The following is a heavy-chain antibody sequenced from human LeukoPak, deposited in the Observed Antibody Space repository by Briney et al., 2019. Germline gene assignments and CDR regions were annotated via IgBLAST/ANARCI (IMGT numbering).Heavy chain of an antibody. Sequence: SETLSLTCTVSGGSISSHYWSWIRQPPGKGLEWIGYIYYSGSTNYTNYNPSLKSRVTISVDTSKNQFSLKLSSVTAADTAVYYCARDPIVSVGDWYFDLWGRGTLVAVSS. CDR1: GGSISSHY. CDR3: ARDPIVSVGDWYFDL. CDR2: IYYSGSTNYT. J-gene: IGHJ2*01. D-gene: IGHD3-16*02. V-gene: IGHV4-59*11.